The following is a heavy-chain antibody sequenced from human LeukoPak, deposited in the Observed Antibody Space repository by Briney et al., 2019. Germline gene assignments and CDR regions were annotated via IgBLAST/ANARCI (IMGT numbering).Heavy chain of an antibody. J-gene: IGHJ6*03. Sequence: PGGSLRLSCAASGFTFSRYSMNWVPPAPGKGLEWVASINSTSTFIYSADSVKGRFTISRDTAKNTLFLQMNSLRAEDTAIYYCARDYFDGSDYPQTYYYYYMDVWGKGTTVTVSS. CDR3: ARDYFDGSDYPQTYYYYYMDV. D-gene: IGHD3-22*01. V-gene: IGHV3-21*01. CDR2: INSTSTFI. CDR1: GFTFSRYS.